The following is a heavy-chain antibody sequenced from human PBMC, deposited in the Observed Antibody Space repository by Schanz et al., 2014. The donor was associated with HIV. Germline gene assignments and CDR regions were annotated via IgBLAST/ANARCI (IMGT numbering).Heavy chain of an antibody. Sequence: QVQLVQSGAEVKKPGSSVKVSCKASGGTFSSHAISWVRQAPGQGLEWMGGLLPTFATANYAQKFQGRVTMTRNTSISTAYMELSSLRSEDTAVYYCARITHHLRSTFGDYVYGMDVWGQGTTVTVSS. V-gene: IGHV1-69*06. D-gene: IGHD3-10*01. CDR3: ARITHHLRSTFGDYVYGMDV. J-gene: IGHJ6*02. CDR1: GGTFSSHA. CDR2: LLPTFATA.